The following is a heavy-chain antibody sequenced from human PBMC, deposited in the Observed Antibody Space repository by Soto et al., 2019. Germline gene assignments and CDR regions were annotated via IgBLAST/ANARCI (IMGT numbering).Heavy chain of an antibody. CDR2: ISAYNGNT. D-gene: IGHD2-15*01. CDR1: GYTFTSYG. V-gene: IGHV1-18*01. J-gene: IGHJ4*02. Sequence: ASVKVSCKASGYTFTSYGISWVRQAPGQGLEWMGWISAYNGNTNYAQKLQGRVTMTTDTSTSTAYMELRSLRSDDTAVYYCARVNCSGGSCYRPEGYYFDYWGQGTLVTVSS. CDR3: ARVNCSGGSCYRPEGYYFDY.